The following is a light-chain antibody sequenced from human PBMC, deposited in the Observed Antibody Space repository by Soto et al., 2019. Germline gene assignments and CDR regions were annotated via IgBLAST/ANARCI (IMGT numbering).Light chain of an antibody. J-gene: IGKJ5*01. Sequence: EIVMTQSPATLSGSPGERATLSCRASQSVATNLAWYQQKPGQAPRLLIYGASTRATGIPARFSGSGSGTDFTLTISRLEPEDFAVYYCQQYGGSPRTFGQGARLET. CDR3: QQYGGSPRT. CDR1: QSVATN. CDR2: GAS. V-gene: IGKV3-15*01.